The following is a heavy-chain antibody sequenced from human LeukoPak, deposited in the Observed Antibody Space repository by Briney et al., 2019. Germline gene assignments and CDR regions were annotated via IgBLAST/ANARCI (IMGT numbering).Heavy chain of an antibody. CDR3: AREARAMGPFDY. J-gene: IGHJ4*02. CDR2: IWYDGSNK. D-gene: IGHD5-18*01. Sequence: PGGSLSLSCAASGFTFSSYGMHWVRQAPGKGLEWVAVIWYDGSNKYYADSAKGRFTISRDNSKNTLYLQMNSLRAEDTAVYYCAREARAMGPFDYWGQGTLVTVSS. CDR1: GFTFSSYG. V-gene: IGHV3-33*01.